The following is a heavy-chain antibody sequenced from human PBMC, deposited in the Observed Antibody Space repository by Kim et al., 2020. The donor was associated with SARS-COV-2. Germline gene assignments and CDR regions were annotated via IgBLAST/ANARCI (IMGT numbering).Heavy chain of an antibody. Sequence: GGSLRLSCAASGFTFSSYAMHWVRQAPGKGLEWVAVISYDGSNKYYADSVKGRFTISRDNSKNTLYLQMNSLRAEDTALYYCARDMTTVTTPGYWGQGTLVTVSS. CDR3: ARDMTTVTTPGY. V-gene: IGHV3-30-3*01. CDR2: ISYDGSNK. J-gene: IGHJ4*02. CDR1: GFTFSSYA. D-gene: IGHD4-17*01.